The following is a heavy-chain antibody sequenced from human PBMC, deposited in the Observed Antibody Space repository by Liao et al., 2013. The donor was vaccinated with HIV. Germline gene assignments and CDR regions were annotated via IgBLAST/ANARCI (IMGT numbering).Heavy chain of an antibody. D-gene: IGHD1-7*01. Sequence: QVQLQQWGAGLLKPSETLSLTCAVYGGSFSGYYWSWIRQPPGKGLEWIGEINHSGSTNYNPSLKSRVTMSVDTSKNQFSLKLSSVTAADTAVYYCARGSKLELTRDFAGGADYWGQGTLVTVSS. CDR1: GGSFSGYY. CDR2: INHSGST. V-gene: IGHV4-34*01. J-gene: IGHJ4*02. CDR3: ARGSKLELTRDFAGGADY.